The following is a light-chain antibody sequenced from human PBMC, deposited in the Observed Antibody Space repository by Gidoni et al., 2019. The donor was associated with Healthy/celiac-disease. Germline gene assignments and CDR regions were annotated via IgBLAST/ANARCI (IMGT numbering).Light chain of an antibody. Sequence: QSALTQPAPVSGSPGLSITISCTGNSSDVWSYNLVSWYQQHAGKAPKLMIYEVSKRPSGVSNRFSGSKSGNTASLTISGLQAEDEADYCCCSYAVSSTMVFGGWTKLTVL. V-gene: IGLV2-23*02. J-gene: IGLJ3*02. CDR1: SSDVWSYNL. CDR3: CSYAVSSTMV. CDR2: EVS.